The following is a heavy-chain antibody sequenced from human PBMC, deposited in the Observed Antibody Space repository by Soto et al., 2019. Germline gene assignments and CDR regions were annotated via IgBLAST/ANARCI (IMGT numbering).Heavy chain of an antibody. CDR3: ARGRGKAMVTGNWFDP. Sequence: PSETLSLTCAVYGGSFSGYYWSWIRQPPGKGLEWIGEINHSGSTNYNPSLKSRVTISVDTSKNQFSLKLSSVTAADTAVYYCARGRGKAMVTGNWFDPWGQGTLVTVSS. V-gene: IGHV4-34*01. CDR1: GGSFSGYY. D-gene: IGHD5-18*01. J-gene: IGHJ5*02. CDR2: INHSGST.